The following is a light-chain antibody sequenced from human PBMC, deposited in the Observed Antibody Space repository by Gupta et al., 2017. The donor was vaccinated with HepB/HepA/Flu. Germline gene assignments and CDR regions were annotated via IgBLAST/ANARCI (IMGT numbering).Light chain of an antibody. Sequence: QSALTQPRPVSGSPGRSVTISCTGTSSDVGGYNYVSWFQQHPGKAPKLMIYDVTKRPSGVPDRFSGSKSGNTASLTISGLQAEDEADYYCCSYAGSYVVFGGGTKLTVL. CDR3: CSYAGSYVV. CDR1: SSDVGGYNY. V-gene: IGLV2-11*01. CDR2: DVT. J-gene: IGLJ2*01.